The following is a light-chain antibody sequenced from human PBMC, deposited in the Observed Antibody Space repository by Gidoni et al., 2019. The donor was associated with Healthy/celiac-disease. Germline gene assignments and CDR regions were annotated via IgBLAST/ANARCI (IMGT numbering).Light chain of an antibody. CDR2: AAS. CDR3: QKYNSAPPFT. J-gene: IGKJ3*01. Sequence: DIQMTKSPSSLSASVGDRVTITCRASQGISNYLAWYQQKPGKVPKLLIYAASTLQSGVPSRFSGSGSGTDFTLTISCLQSEDVATYYCQKYNSAPPFTFGPGTKVEIK. V-gene: IGKV1-27*01. CDR1: QGISNY.